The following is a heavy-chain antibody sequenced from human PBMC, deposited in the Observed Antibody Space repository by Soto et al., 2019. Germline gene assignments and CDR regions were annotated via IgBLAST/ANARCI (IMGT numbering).Heavy chain of an antibody. CDR3: TRDGDGRMTTNPYYYDGMDV. D-gene: IGHD7-27*01. CDR1: GGSIRGYY. V-gene: IGHV4-59*01. CDR2: VYYSGGA. Sequence: TPEKLLHTSPVSGGSIRGYYWSWIRKPPWKGLEWIGNVYYSGGAKYNPSVKRRVSISVDTSKNQFSLNLSSVTAADTAVYYCTRDGDGRMTTNPYYYDGMDVWGPGITVS. J-gene: IGHJ6*02.